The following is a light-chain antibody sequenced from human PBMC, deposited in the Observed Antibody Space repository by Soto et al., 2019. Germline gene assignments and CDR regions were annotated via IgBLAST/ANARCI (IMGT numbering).Light chain of an antibody. CDR3: QQSYSTPIT. CDR1: QGISTY. CDR2: AAS. Sequence: DIQMTQSPSSLSASVGDRGTITCRASQGISTYLNWYQQKPGKAPKLLIYAASSLQSGVPSRFSGSGSETDFTLTISSLQPGDFATYYCQQSYSTPITFGQGTRLEIK. J-gene: IGKJ5*01. V-gene: IGKV1-39*01.